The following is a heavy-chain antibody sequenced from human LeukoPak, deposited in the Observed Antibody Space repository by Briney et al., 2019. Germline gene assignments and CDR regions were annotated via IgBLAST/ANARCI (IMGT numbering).Heavy chain of an antibody. CDR1: GGSISSYY. Sequence: SETLSLTCTVSGGSISSYYWSWVRQPPGKGLEWIGCIYYSGSTNYNPSLKSRVTISVDTSKNQFSLKLSSVIAADTAVYYCARAPYAYDFWSGYYFEWFDPWGQGTLVTVSS. CDR3: ARAPYAYDFWSGYYFEWFDP. CDR2: IYYSGST. J-gene: IGHJ5*02. V-gene: IGHV4-59*01. D-gene: IGHD3-3*01.